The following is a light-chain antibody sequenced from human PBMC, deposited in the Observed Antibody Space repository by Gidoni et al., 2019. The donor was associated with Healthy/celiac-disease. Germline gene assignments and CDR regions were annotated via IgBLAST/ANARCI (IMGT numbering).Light chain of an antibody. CDR3: QQYNNWRRT. J-gene: IGKJ1*01. CDR1: QSVSSN. Sequence: EIVMTQSPATLSVSPGERATLSCRASQSVSSNLAWYQQKPGQAPRLPIYGASTRATGIPARFSGSGSGTEFPLTISSLQSEDFAVYYCQQYNNWRRTFGQXTKVEIK. CDR2: GAS. V-gene: IGKV3-15*01.